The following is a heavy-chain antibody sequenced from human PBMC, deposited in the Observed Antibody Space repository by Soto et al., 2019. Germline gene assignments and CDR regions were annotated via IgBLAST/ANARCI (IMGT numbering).Heavy chain of an antibody. CDR1: GYDFTYNW. Sequence: GESLKISCKGSGYDFTYNWITWVRQMPGKGLEWMGTIDPSDSSTNYSPSFEGRVTMSADKAINTAYLQWSSLRASDTALYFCARHGCGGDCSPYYFDYWGQGALVTVSS. V-gene: IGHV5-10-1*01. D-gene: IGHD2-21*02. J-gene: IGHJ4*02. CDR3: ARHGCGGDCSPYYFDY. CDR2: IDPSDSST.